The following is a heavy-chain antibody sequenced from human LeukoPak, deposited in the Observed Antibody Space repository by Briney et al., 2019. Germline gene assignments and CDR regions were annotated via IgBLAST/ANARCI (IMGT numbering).Heavy chain of an antibody. CDR1: GFTFSSYE. Sequence: PGGSLRLSCAASGFTFSSYEINWVRQAPGKGLEWVSHISPSGTTIYYADSVKGRFTISRDNSKNSLYLQMNSLRTEDTALYYCAKIPRGYSYGNYYYGMDVWGQGTTVTVSS. CDR3: AKIPRGYSYGNYYYGMDV. J-gene: IGHJ6*02. D-gene: IGHD5-18*01. V-gene: IGHV3-48*03. CDR2: ISPSGTTI.